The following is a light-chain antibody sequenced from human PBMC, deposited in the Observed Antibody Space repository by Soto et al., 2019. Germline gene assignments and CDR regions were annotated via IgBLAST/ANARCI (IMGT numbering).Light chain of an antibody. J-gene: IGKJ5*01. CDR1: QGISSY. CDR2: ASS. CDR3: QQLNTFPVT. Sequence: DIPLTQSPSFLSASVGDRVTITCRASQGISSYLAWYQQTPGKAPKLLIYASSILQSGVPSRFSGSGSGTEFTLTIDSLQPEDVATYYCQQLNTFPVTFGQGTRLAI. V-gene: IGKV1-9*01.